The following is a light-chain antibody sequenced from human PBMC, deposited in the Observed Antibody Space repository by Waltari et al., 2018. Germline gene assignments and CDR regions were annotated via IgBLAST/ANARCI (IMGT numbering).Light chain of an antibody. CDR3: QQVQTHSALT. CDR2: AAS. Sequence: DIQLTQSPSFLSASVGDRVSITCRASQDISNYLAWYQQKLGKVPKLLIFAASTLQNGVPSRFSGSGSGTEFTLTIASLQPEDFATYYYQQVQTHSALTFGGGTRVEIK. V-gene: IGKV1-9*01. CDR1: QDISNY. J-gene: IGKJ4*01.